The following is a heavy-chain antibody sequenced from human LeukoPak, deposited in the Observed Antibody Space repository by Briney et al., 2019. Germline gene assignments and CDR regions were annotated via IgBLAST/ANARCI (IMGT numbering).Heavy chain of an antibody. CDR1: GYTFTSYG. CDR2: ISAYNGNT. V-gene: IGHV1-18*01. Sequence: ASVKVSCKASGYTFTSYGISWVRQAPGQGLEWMGWISAYNGNTNYAQKLRGRVTMTTDTSTSTAYMELRSLRSDDTAVYYCARADYYDSSGYYLRPYYFDYWGQGTLVTVSS. CDR3: ARADYYDSSGYYLRPYYFDY. J-gene: IGHJ4*02. D-gene: IGHD3-22*01.